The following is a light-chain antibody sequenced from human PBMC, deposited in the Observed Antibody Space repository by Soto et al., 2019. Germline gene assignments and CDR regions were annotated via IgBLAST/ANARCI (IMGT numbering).Light chain of an antibody. Sequence: QSVLAQPPSVSGAPGQRVTISCTGRSSNIGAGYDVHWYQQLPGTAPKLLIYGNSNRPSGVPDRFSGSKSGTSASLASTGLQAEDEADYYCQSYDSSLSGSNVVFGGGTKLTVL. J-gene: IGLJ2*01. V-gene: IGLV1-40*01. CDR1: SSNIGAGYD. CDR2: GNS. CDR3: QSYDSSLSGSNVV.